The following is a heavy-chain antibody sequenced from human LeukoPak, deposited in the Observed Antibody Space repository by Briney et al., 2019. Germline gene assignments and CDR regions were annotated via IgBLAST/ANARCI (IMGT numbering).Heavy chain of an antibody. CDR2: FDPEDGGT. CDR1: GYTLTELS. J-gene: IGHJ4*02. V-gene: IGHV1-24*01. CDR3: ATVLGRRYDILTGYLDY. Sequence: ASVKVSCKVSGYTLTELSMHWVRQAPGKGLEWMGGFDPEDGGTIYAQKFQGRVTMTEDTSTDTAYMELGSLRSVDTAVYYCATVLGRRYDILTGYLDYWGQGTLVTVSS. D-gene: IGHD3-9*01.